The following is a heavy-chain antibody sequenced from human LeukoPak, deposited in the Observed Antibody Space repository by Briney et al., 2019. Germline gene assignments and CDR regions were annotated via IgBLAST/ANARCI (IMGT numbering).Heavy chain of an antibody. J-gene: IGHJ4*02. Sequence: SETLSFTCAVYGGSFSGYYWSWIRQPPGKGLEWIGEINHSGSTNYNPSLKSRVTISVDTSKNQFSLKLSSVTAADTAVYYCARCRGLVYSYGRFDYWGQGTLVTVSS. CDR2: INHSGST. CDR3: ARCRGLVYSYGRFDY. CDR1: GGSFSGYY. D-gene: IGHD5-18*01. V-gene: IGHV4-34*01.